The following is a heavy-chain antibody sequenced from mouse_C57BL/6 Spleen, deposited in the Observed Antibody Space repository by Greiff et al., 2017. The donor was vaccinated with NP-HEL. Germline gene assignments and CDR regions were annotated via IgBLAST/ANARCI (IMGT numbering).Heavy chain of an antibody. D-gene: IGHD1-1*01. CDR1: GYTFTSYW. Sequence: QVQLQQPGAELVRPGSSVKLSCKASGYTFTSYWMDWVKQRPGQGLEWIGNIYPSDSETHYNQKFKDKATLTVDKSSSTAYMQLSSLTSEDSAVYYCARDGSSPWYFDVRGTGTTVTVSS. V-gene: IGHV1-61*01. J-gene: IGHJ1*03. CDR3: ARDGSSPWYFDV. CDR2: IYPSDSET.